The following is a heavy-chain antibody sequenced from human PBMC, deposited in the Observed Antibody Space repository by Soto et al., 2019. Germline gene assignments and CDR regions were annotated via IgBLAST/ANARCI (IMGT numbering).Heavy chain of an antibody. J-gene: IGHJ5*02. D-gene: IGHD3-22*01. Sequence: GGSLRLSCAASGFTFGSYSMNWVRQAPGKGLEWVSYISSSSSTIYYADSVKGRFTISRDNAKNSLYLQMNSLRAEDTAVYYCARGRGYYDSSGYPGRFDPWGQGTLVTVSS. CDR2: ISSSSSTI. CDR1: GFTFGSYS. CDR3: ARGRGYYDSSGYPGRFDP. V-gene: IGHV3-48*04.